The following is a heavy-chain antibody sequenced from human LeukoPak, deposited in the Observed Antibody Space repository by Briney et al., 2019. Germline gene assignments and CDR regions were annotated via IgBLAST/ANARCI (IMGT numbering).Heavy chain of an antibody. Sequence: GGSLRLSCAAYGFTFSDYSMNWVRQAPGKGLEWVSYISSSSSPIYYADSVKGRFTISRDNVKNSLYLQMNSLRAEDTAVYYCARDIYYDSSGYYGSVYWGQGTLVTVSS. CDR3: ARDIYYDSSGYYGSVY. CDR2: ISSSSSPI. D-gene: IGHD3-22*01. CDR1: GFTFSDYS. V-gene: IGHV3-48*01. J-gene: IGHJ4*02.